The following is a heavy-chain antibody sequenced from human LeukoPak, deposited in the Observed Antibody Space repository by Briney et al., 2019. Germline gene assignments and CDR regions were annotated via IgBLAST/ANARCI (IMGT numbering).Heavy chain of an antibody. CDR2: IYSGGTI. V-gene: IGHV3-66*01. Sequence: PGGSLRLSCAASGFTVSSNHMSWVRQAPGKGLEWVSVIYSGGTIYYADSVKGRFTISRDSSKNTVYLEMNSLRAEDTAVYYCARDGENHYYDYWGQGTLVTVST. D-gene: IGHD7-27*01. CDR1: GFTVSSNH. J-gene: IGHJ4*02. CDR3: ARDGENHYYDY.